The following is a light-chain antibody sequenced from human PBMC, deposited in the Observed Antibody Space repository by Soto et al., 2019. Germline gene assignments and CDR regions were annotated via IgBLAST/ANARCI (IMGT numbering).Light chain of an antibody. J-gene: IGKJ2*03. CDR2: GTS. CDR3: QQYGNSPRYS. V-gene: IGKV3-20*01. CDR1: QSVTTNY. Sequence: EIVLTQSPGTLSLSLGERATLSCRASQSVTTNYFAWYQQKPGQAPRLLIYGTSNSATGIPDRFSGSGPGTDFTLTISRLEPEDFAVYYCQQYGNSPRYSFGQGTKVEIK.